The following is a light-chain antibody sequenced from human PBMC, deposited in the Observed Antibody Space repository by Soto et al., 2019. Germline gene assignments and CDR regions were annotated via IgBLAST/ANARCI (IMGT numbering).Light chain of an antibody. CDR3: QQYGSSPLT. V-gene: IGKV3-20*01. Sequence: EIVLTQSPGTLSLSPGERATLSCRASQSVSSSHLAWYQQKPGQAPRLLIYGAASRATGIPDRFSGGGFGTDFTLTISRLAPEDFAVYFCQQYGSSPLTFGGGTKVEIK. J-gene: IGKJ4*01. CDR1: QSVSSSH. CDR2: GAA.